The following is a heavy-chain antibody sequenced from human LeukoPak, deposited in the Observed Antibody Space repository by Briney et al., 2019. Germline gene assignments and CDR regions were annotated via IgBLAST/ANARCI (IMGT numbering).Heavy chain of an antibody. V-gene: IGHV3-48*03. CDR2: ISSSGSNI. J-gene: IGHJ5*02. Sequence: QTGGSLRLSCAASGFTFSSYAMNCVRQASGKGLEWVSYISSSGSNIYYADSVKGRFTISRDNAKNSLYLQMNSLRAEDTAVYYCARINWFDPWGQGTLVTVSS. CDR1: GFTFSSYA. CDR3: ARINWFDP.